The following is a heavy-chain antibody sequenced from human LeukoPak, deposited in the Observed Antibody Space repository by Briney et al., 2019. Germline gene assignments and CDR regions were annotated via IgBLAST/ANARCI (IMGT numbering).Heavy chain of an antibody. CDR2: ISYDGSNK. J-gene: IGHJ4*02. V-gene: IGHV3-30*04. CDR3: AKMKMVRGVIDY. Sequence: GGSLRLSCAASGFTFSSYAMHWVRQAPGKGLEWVAVISYDGSNKYYADSVKGRFTISRDNSKNTLYLQMNSLRAEDTAVYYCAKMKMVRGVIDYWGQGTLVTVSS. D-gene: IGHD3-10*01. CDR1: GFTFSSYA.